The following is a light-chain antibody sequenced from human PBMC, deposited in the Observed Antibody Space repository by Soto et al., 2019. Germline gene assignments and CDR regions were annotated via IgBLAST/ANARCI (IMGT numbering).Light chain of an antibody. V-gene: IGLV1-44*01. CDR3: AAWDDSLNGVV. J-gene: IGLJ2*01. CDR1: SSNIGSHT. CDR2: SNT. Sequence: QSVLTQPPSASGTPGQRVTISCSGSSSNIGSHTVNWYQQLPGTAPRLLIYSNTQRPSGVPDRFSGSKSGTSASLAISGLQSEYVADYYCAAWDDSLNGVVFGGGTKLTVL.